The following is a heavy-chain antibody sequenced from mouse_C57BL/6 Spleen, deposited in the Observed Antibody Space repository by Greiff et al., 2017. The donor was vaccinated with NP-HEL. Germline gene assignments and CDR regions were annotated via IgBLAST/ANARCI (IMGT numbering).Heavy chain of an antibody. CDR2: INPNNGGT. CDR1: GYTFTDYY. Sequence: EVQLQQSGPELVKPGASVKISCKASGYTFTDYYMNWVKQSHGKSLEWIGDINPNNGGTSYNQKFKGKATLTVDKSSSTAYMELRSLTSEDSAVYYCARFRLDYGSSFAYWGQGTLVTVSA. J-gene: IGHJ3*01. CDR3: ARFRLDYGSSFAY. D-gene: IGHD1-1*01. V-gene: IGHV1-26*01.